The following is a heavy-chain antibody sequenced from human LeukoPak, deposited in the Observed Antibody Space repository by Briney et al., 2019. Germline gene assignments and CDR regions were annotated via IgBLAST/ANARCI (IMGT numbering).Heavy chain of an antibody. J-gene: IGHJ4*02. CDR1: GFTFSDYY. CDR2: ISSSGSTI. Sequence: GGSLRLSCAASGFTFSDYYMSWIRQAPGKGLEWVSYISSSGSTIYYADSVKGRFTISRDNAKNSLYLQMNSLRAEDTAVYYCVKTKRWLQFDYWGQGTLVTVSS. D-gene: IGHD5-24*01. CDR3: VKTKRWLQFDY. V-gene: IGHV3-11*04.